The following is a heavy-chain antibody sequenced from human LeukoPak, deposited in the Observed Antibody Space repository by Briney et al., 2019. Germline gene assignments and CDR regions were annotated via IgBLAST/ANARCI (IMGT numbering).Heavy chain of an antibody. Sequence: SETLSLTCTVSGGSISSYYWSWIRQPAGKGLEWIGRIYTSGSTNYNPSLKSRATMSVDTSKNQLSLKLSSVTAADTAVYYCARVGTSYPHVWYFDYWGQGTLVTVSS. V-gene: IGHV4-4*07. D-gene: IGHD1-26*01. CDR1: GGSISSYY. CDR3: ARVGTSYPHVWYFDY. CDR2: IYTSGST. J-gene: IGHJ4*02.